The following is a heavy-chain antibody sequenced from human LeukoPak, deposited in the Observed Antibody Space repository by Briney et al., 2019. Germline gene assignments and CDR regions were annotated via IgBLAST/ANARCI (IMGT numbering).Heavy chain of an antibody. D-gene: IGHD3-10*01. CDR1: GYTFTSYG. J-gene: IGHJ5*02. V-gene: IGHV1-18*01. CDR3: ARVEYVLLWFGELNNWFDP. CDR2: ISAYNGNT. Sequence: GASVKVPCKASGYTFTSYGISWVRQAPGQGLEWMGWISAYNGNTNYAQKLQGRVTMTTDTSTSTAYMELRSLRSDDTAVYYCARVEYVLLWFGELNNWFDPWGQGTLVTVSS.